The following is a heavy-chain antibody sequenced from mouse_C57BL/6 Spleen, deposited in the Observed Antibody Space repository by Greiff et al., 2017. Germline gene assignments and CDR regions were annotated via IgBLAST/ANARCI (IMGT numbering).Heavy chain of an antibody. CDR1: GYTFTSYW. D-gene: IGHD2-5*01. J-gene: IGHJ4*01. CDR3: ARLYYSNYDAMDY. Sequence: QVQLKQPGAELVKPGASVKMSCKASGYTFTSYWITWVKQRPGQGLEWIGDIYPGSGSTNYNEKFKSKATLTVDTSSSTAYMQLSSLTSEDSAVYYCARLYYSNYDAMDYWGQGTSVTVSS. CDR2: IYPGSGST. V-gene: IGHV1-55*01.